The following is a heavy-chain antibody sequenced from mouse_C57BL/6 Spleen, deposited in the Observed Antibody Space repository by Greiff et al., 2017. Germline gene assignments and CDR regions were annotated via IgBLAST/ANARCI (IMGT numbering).Heavy chain of an antibody. CDR2: ISDGGSYT. J-gene: IGHJ3*01. CDR1: GFTFSSYA. D-gene: IGHD4-1*01. CDR3: ARDITWMFAY. V-gene: IGHV5-4*01. Sequence: EVMLVESGGGLVKPGGSLKLSCAASGFTFSSYAMSWVRQTPEKRLEWVATISDGGSYTYYPDNVKGRFTISRDNAKNNLYLQMSHLKSEDTAMYYCARDITWMFAYWGQGTLVTVSA.